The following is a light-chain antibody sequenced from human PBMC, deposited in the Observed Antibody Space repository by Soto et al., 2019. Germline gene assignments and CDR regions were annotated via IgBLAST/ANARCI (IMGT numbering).Light chain of an antibody. CDR2: EVS. CDR1: SSEVGNYKY. Sequence: QSALTQPASVSGSPGQSITISCTGTSSEVGNYKYVSWYQQHPGKAPKLMIYEVSNRPSGVSNRFSGSKSGNTASLTISGLQAEDETDYYCFSYTSSGTYVFGTGTKVTVL. CDR3: FSYTSSGTYV. J-gene: IGLJ1*01. V-gene: IGLV2-14*01.